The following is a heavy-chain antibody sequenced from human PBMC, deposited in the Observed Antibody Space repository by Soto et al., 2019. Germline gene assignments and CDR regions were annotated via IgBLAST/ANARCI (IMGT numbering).Heavy chain of an antibody. CDR3: ARSPQYYTPGSSPFDY. Sequence: KTSETLSLTCGVSSYVIESGHYWGWVRQPPGKGLEWVGSIYDSGTTYYNPSLRSRVTISADTSKNQFSLSLTSVTAADTAVYYCARSPQYYTPGSSPFDYWGPGTMVTVSS. D-gene: IGHD3-3*01. CDR1: SYVIESGHY. J-gene: IGHJ4*03. CDR2: IYDSGTT. V-gene: IGHV4-38-2*01.